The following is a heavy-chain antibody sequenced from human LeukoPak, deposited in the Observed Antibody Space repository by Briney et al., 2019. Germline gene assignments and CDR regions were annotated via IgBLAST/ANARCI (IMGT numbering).Heavy chain of an antibody. CDR2: ISAYNGNT. CDR1: GYTFTSYG. D-gene: IGHD6-19*01. V-gene: IGHV1-18*04. Sequence: ASVKVFCKASGYTFTSYGISWVRQAPGQGLEWMGWISAYNGNTNYAQKLQGRVTMTTDTSTSTAYMELRSLRSDDTAVYYCARDRGTYSSGEYFDYWGQGTLVTVSS. CDR3: ARDRGTYSSGEYFDY. J-gene: IGHJ4*02.